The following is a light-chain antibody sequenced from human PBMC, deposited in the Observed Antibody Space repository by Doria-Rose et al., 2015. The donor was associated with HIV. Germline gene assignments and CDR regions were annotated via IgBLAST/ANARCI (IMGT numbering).Light chain of an antibody. CDR3: HQYGTSWT. Sequence: DIVMTQSPGTLSLSPGERATLSCRASQSFSSTYLAWYQQKPGQAPSLLIYDGSTRATGIPDRFSASGSGTDFTLTINRLEPEDFALYYWHQYGTSWTFGQGTKVEI. CDR2: DGS. CDR1: QSFSSTY. J-gene: IGKJ1*01. V-gene: IGKV3-20*01.